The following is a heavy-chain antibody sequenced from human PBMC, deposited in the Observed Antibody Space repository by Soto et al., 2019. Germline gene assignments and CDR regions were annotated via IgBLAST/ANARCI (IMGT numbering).Heavy chain of an antibody. CDR3: VRHLNGFDP. Sequence: EVQLVQSGAEVKKPGESLRISCKVSGYKFTTYWIIWVRQMPGKGLEWMGRIDPSDSDSNYSPSFQGHVTISADKSVSTVYLQWSSLEASDTAMYYCVRHLNGFDPWGQGTLVTVSS. CDR2: IDPSDSDS. CDR1: GYKFTTYW. V-gene: IGHV5-10-1*01. J-gene: IGHJ5*02.